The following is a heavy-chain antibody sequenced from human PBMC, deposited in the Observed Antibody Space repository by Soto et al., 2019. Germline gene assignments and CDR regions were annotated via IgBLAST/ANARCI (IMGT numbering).Heavy chain of an antibody. J-gene: IGHJ4*02. CDR2: IYYSGST. CDR3: ARLEGLATISYYFDY. V-gene: IGHV4-39*01. Sequence: SETLSLTCTVSGGSISSSSYYWGWIRQPPGKGLEWIGSIYYSGSTYYNPSLKSRVTISVDKSKNQFSLRLSSVTAADTAVYYCARLEGLATISYYFDYWGQGTLVTVSS. D-gene: IGHD3-9*01. CDR1: GGSISSSSYY.